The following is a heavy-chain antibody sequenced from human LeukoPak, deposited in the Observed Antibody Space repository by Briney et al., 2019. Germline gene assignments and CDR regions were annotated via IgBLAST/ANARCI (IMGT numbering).Heavy chain of an antibody. D-gene: IGHD2-15*01. CDR1: GFTFSSYG. CDR3: ERSGGSWGYYCFDY. Sequence: HPGGSLRLSRAASGFTFSSYGMSWVRQAPGKGLEWVSSISGSGGSSYYADSVKGRFAISKDNSKNTLYLQMDSLRAEDTALYYCERSGGSWGYYCFDYWGQGTLVTVSS. V-gene: IGHV3-23*01. CDR2: ISGSGGSS. J-gene: IGHJ4*03.